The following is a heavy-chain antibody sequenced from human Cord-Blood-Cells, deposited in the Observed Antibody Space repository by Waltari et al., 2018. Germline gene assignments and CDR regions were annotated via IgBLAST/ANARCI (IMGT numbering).Heavy chain of an antibody. CDR2: INPNRGGT. Sequence: QVQLVQSGAEVKKPGASVKVSCKASGYTFTGYYMHWVRQAPGQGLEWMGWINPNRGGTNYAQKFQGRVTMTRDTSISTAYMELSRLRSDDTAVYYCARGSNYYYYYMDVWGKGTTVTVSS. CDR1: GYTFTGYY. D-gene: IGHD3-10*01. V-gene: IGHV1-2*02. J-gene: IGHJ6*03. CDR3: ARGSNYYYYYMDV.